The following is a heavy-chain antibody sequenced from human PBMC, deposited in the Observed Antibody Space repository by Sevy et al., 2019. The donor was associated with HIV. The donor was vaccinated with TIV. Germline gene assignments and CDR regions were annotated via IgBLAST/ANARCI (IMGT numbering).Heavy chain of an antibody. Sequence: ASVKVSCKASGYTFTSYAMNWVRQAPGQGLEWMGWINTNTGNPTYAQGFTGRFVFSLDTSVSTAYLEISSLKAEDTAGYYCARAGERYSSGWYAHGNYYYGLDVWGQGTTVTGSS. V-gene: IGHV7-4-1*02. D-gene: IGHD6-19*01. CDR3: ARAGERYSSGWYAHGNYYYGLDV. CDR2: INTNTGNP. J-gene: IGHJ6*02. CDR1: GYTFTSYA.